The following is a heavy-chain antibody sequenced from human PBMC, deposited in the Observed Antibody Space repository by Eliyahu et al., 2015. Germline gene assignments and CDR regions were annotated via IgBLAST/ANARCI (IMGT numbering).Heavy chain of an antibody. V-gene: IGHV3-7*01. J-gene: IGHJ4*02. D-gene: IGHD6-19*01. Sequence: EVQLVESGGGLVQPGGSLTXSCAASGFSFSDYWMTWVRQXPGKGLEWVANMNQDGNVKNYVDSVKGRFTISRDNAKNSLYLQMNSLRAEDTGVYYCVGPLTVANFDHWGQGTLVIVSS. CDR1: GFSFSDYW. CDR2: MNQDGNVK. CDR3: VGPLTVANFDH.